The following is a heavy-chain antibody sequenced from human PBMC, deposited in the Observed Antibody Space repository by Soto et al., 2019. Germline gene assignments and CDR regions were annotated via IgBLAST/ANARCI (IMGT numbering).Heavy chain of an antibody. D-gene: IGHD2-2*01. Sequence: SVKVSCKASGFTFTSSAVQWVRQARGQRLEWIGWIVVGSGNTNYAQKFQERVTITRDMSTSTAYMELSSLRSEDTAVYYCAARGDSTYDAFDIWGQGTMVTVSS. CDR2: IVVGSGNT. J-gene: IGHJ3*02. CDR1: GFTFTSSA. CDR3: AARGDSTYDAFDI. V-gene: IGHV1-58*01.